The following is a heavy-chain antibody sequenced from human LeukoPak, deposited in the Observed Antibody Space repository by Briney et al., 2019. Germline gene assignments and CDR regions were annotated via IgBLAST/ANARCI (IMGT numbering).Heavy chain of an antibody. CDR3: ARDRRATGDAFDI. J-gene: IGHJ3*02. CDR1: GFSFSDHW. Sequence: GGSLRLSCAASGFSFSDHWLDWVRQAPGKGLEWVAHIKGDGSQKYYVDSVKGRFTISRDNSKNTLYLQMNSLRAEDTAVYYCARDRRATGDAFDIWGQGTMVTVSS. V-gene: IGHV3-7*01. CDR2: IKGDGSQK. D-gene: IGHD1-26*01.